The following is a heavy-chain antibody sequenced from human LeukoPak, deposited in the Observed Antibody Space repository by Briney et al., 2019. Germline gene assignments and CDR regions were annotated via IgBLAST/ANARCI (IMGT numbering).Heavy chain of an antibody. CDR3: AKVRGGYSGYDYFDY. CDR2: INSDGSST. V-gene: IGHV3-74*01. CDR1: GFTFSSYW. J-gene: IGHJ4*02. Sequence: PGGSLRLSCAASGFTFSSYWMHWVRQAPGKGLVWVSRINSDGSSTNYADSVKGRFTISRDNAKNTLYLQMNSLRTEDTALYYCAKVRGGYSGYDYFDYWGQGTLVTVSS. D-gene: IGHD5-12*01.